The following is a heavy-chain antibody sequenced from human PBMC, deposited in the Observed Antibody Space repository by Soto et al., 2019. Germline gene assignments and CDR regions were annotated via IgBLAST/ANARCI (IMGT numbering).Heavy chain of an antibody. CDR2: IYYSGST. CDR1: GGSISSYY. D-gene: IGHD3-10*01. CDR3: ARVAPSRAAWFGELSPFDY. V-gene: IGHV4-59*01. J-gene: IGHJ4*02. Sequence: SETLSLTCTVSGGSISSYYWSWIRQPPGKGLEWIGYIYYSGSTNYNPSLKSRVTISVDTSKNQFSLKLSPVTAADTAVYYCARVAPSRAAWFGELSPFDYWGQGALVTVSS.